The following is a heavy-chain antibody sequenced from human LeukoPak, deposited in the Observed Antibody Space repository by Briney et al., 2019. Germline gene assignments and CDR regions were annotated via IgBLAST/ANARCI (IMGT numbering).Heavy chain of an antibody. D-gene: IGHD3-22*01. Sequence: GRSLRLSCAASGFTFSSYGMHWVRQAPGKGLEWVAVISYDGSNKYYADSVRGRFTISRDNSKNTLYLQMNSLRAEDTAVYYCAKESADSSGFYKYFDYWGQGTLVTVSS. V-gene: IGHV3-30*18. CDR2: ISYDGSNK. CDR3: AKESADSSGFYKYFDY. J-gene: IGHJ4*02. CDR1: GFTFSSYG.